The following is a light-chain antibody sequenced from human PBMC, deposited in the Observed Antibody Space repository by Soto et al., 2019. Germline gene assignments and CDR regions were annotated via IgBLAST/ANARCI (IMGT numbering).Light chain of an antibody. Sequence: EIVMTQSPANLSVSPGERATLSCRASQSVSSNLAWYQQKPGQAPRLLIYGASTRATGIPARFSGSGSGTEFTLTISSLQSEDFAVYYCQHYNNWPLTFGPGTKVDIK. CDR1: QSVSSN. CDR2: GAS. V-gene: IGKV3-15*01. CDR3: QHYNNWPLT. J-gene: IGKJ3*01.